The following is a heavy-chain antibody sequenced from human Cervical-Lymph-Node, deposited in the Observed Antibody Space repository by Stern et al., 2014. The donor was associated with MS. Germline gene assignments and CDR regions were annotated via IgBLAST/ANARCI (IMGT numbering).Heavy chain of an antibody. CDR2: IFPGGCEI. Sequence: EVHLVESGPEVKRPGESLKISCQASGYTFTSYWIGWVRQMPGKGLEWIAIIFPGGCEIRNSPSFKGKVTNSANKSRSTANLEGNNLKASDTAIYYCARQRYFDYWGQGTLVTVSS. V-gene: IGHV5-51*01. CDR1: GYTFTSYW. J-gene: IGHJ4*02. CDR3: ARQRYFDY.